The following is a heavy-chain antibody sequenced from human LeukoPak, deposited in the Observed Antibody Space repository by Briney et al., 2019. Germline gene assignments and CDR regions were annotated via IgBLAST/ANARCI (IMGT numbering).Heavy chain of an antibody. J-gene: IGHJ4*02. CDR1: GFTFSSYS. D-gene: IGHD6-19*01. Sequence: GGSLRLSCAASGFTFSSYSMNWVRQAPGKGLEWVSYISSSGSTIYYADSVKGRFTISRDNAKNSLYLQINSLRAEDTAVYYCARNRYSSGWYFEVWGQGTLVTVSS. V-gene: IGHV3-48*04. CDR3: ARNRYSSGWYFEV. CDR2: ISSSGSTI.